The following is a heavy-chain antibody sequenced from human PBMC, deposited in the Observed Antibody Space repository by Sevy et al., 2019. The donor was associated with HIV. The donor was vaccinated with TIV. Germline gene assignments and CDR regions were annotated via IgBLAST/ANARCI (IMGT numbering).Heavy chain of an antibody. D-gene: IGHD6-13*01. CDR3: AKLGSSWAYRGWYIDL. J-gene: IGHJ2*01. V-gene: IGHV3-23*01. CDR2: ISGNDFST. CDR1: GFTFSSYA. Sequence: GGSLRLSCAASGFTFSSYAMSWVRQAPGKGLEWVSSISGNDFSTYNADSVKGRFTVSRDNSKNTVYLQMNSLTADDTAVYYCAKLGSSWAYRGWYIDLWGRGTLVTVSS.